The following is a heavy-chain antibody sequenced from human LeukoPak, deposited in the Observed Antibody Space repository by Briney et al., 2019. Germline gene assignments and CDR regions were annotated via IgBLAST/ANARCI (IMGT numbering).Heavy chain of an antibody. CDR1: EFDFSSHA. V-gene: IGHV3-23*01. CDR3: ARGQNIPA. CDR2: ISISGSKT. D-gene: IGHD1/OR15-1a*01. Sequence: GGSLRLSCAASEFDFSSHAMTWVRQAPGKGLEWVSAISISGSKTYYADSVKGRLTISRDNSKNTLYLQMNSLRAEDTAVYYCARGQNIPAWGQGTLVTVSS. J-gene: IGHJ4*02.